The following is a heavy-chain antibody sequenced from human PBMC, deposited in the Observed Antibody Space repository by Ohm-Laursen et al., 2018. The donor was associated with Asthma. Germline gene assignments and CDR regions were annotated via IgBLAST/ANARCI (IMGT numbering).Heavy chain of an antibody. CDR1: GGSFSGYY. Sequence: TLSLTCAVYGGSFSGYYWSWIRQPPGKGLEWIGEINHSGSTNYNPSLKSRVTISVDTSKNQFSLKLSSVTAADTAVYYCARVRCSGGSCPKRARVAMNYYYGMDVWGQGTTVTVSS. V-gene: IGHV4-34*01. CDR2: INHSGST. J-gene: IGHJ6*02. D-gene: IGHD2-15*01. CDR3: ARVRCSGGSCPKRARVAMNYYYGMDV.